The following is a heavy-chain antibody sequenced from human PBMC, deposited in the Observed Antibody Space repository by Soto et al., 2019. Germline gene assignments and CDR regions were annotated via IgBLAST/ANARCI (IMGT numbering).Heavy chain of an antibody. J-gene: IGHJ6*02. CDR3: AAEAYCSSTSSSTSGGFYRAPYKYGLDV. V-gene: IGHV3-30-3*01. D-gene: IGHD2-2*01. CDR1: GFTFSSYA. CDR2: ISYDGSNK. Sequence: GGSLRLSCAASGFTFSSYAMHWVRQAPGKGLEWVAVISYDGSNKYYADSVKGRFTISRDNSKNTLYLQMNSLRAEDTAVYYCAAEAYCSSTSSSTSGGFYRAPYKYGLDVWGQGTMVTVSS.